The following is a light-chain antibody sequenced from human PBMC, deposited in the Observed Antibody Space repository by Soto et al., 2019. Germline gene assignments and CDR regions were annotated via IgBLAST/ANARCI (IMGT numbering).Light chain of an antibody. Sequence: QSLLTQPASVSGSPGQSITISCTGTSTDVGAYNYVSWYQLHPGNAPKLMIYEVSNRPSGISNRFSASKSGNTASLTISGLQAEDEADYYCFSYTSSTAYVFGTGTKVTVL. CDR3: FSYTSSTAYV. CDR1: STDVGAYNY. J-gene: IGLJ1*01. V-gene: IGLV2-14*01. CDR2: EVS.